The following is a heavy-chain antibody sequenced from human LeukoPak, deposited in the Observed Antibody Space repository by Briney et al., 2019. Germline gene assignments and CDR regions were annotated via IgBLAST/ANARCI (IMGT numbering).Heavy chain of an antibody. Sequence: GVSLRLSCAASGFTFSIYEMHWVRQAPGKGLEWVSYISTDGTTIYYADSVKGRFTLSRDNAKNSLFLQMHSLRPEDTAFYYCARDLGVSGDYYFDCWGQGTLVTVSS. D-gene: IGHD4-17*01. CDR1: GFTFSIYE. V-gene: IGHV3-48*03. J-gene: IGHJ4*02. CDR2: ISTDGTTI. CDR3: ARDLGVSGDYYFDC.